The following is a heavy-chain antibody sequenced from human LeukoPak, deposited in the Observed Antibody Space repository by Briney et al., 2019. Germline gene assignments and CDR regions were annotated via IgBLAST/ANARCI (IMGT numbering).Heavy chain of an antibody. CDR3: ARGASAYYYDSSGYYRR. Sequence: KPSETLSLTCTVSGGSISSSSYYWGWIRQPPGKGLEWIGEINHSGSTNYNPSLKSRVTISVDTSKNQFSLKLSSVTAADTAVYYCARGASAYYYDSSGYYRRWGQGTLVTVSS. D-gene: IGHD3-22*01. CDR1: GGSISSSSYY. V-gene: IGHV4-39*07. J-gene: IGHJ4*02. CDR2: INHSGST.